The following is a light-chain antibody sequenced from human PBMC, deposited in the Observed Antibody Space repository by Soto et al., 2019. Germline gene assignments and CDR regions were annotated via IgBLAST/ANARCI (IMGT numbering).Light chain of an antibody. CDR2: AAS. J-gene: IGKJ2*01. CDR1: QSISSY. CDR3: KQNYSSFS. Sequence: DIQMTQSPSSLSASVGDRVTITCRASQSISSYLNWYHQKPGKAPKLLIYAASSLQSGVPLRFSGSGSGTDFTLTISGLQPENFGTYYGKQNYSSFSFGQGTKLEIK. V-gene: IGKV1-39*01.